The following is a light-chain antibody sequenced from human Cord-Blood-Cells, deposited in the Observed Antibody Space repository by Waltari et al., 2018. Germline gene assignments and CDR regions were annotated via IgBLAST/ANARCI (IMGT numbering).Light chain of an antibody. J-gene: IGKJ1*01. CDR1: QSISSY. V-gene: IGKV1-39*01. Sequence: DIQMTQSPSSLSASVGARVTITCRASQSISSYLNWYQQKPGKAPKLLIYAASSLQSGVPSRFSGSGSGTDFTLTISSLQPEDVATYYCQQSYSTLPWTFGQGTKVEIK. CDR3: QQSYSTLPWT. CDR2: AAS.